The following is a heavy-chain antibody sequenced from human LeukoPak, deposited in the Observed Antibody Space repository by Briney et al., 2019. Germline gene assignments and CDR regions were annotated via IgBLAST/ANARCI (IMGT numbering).Heavy chain of an antibody. V-gene: IGHV4-34*01. CDR1: GGSFSGYY. J-gene: IGHJ3*02. CDR3: ARGPMQQLVRVWRSKAFDI. Sequence: PSETLSLTCAVYGGSFSGYYWSWIRQPPGKGLEWIGEINHSGSTNYNPSLKSRVTISVDTSKNQFSLKLSSVTAADTAVYYCARGPMQQLVRVWRSKAFDIWGQGTMVTASS. CDR2: INHSGST. D-gene: IGHD6-13*01.